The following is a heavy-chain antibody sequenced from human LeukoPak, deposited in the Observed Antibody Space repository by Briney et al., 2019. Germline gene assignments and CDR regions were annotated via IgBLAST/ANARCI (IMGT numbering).Heavy chain of an antibody. J-gene: IGHJ5*02. CDR1: EYTFTGYY. Sequence: GASVKVSCKASEYTFTGYYMHWARQAPGQGLEWMGWINPDSGGTNYAQKFQGRVTMTRDTSISTAYMELSRLTSDDTAVYYCARDHGLNKRWFDPWGQGTLVTVSS. D-gene: IGHD1/OR15-1a*01. CDR2: INPDSGGT. V-gene: IGHV1-2*02. CDR3: ARDHGLNKRWFDP.